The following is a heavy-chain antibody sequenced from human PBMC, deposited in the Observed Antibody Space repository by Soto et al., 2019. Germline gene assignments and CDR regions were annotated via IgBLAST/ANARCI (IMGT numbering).Heavy chain of an antibody. CDR1: GFIFSNYD. V-gene: IGHV3-23*01. CDR3: ARGASDMDV. J-gene: IGHJ6*02. CDR2: VTGSGSST. Sequence: GGSLRLSCATSGFIFSNYDMSWGRQAPGKGLEWVSAVTGSGSSTYYADSVKGRFTISRDNSKNTLYLQMNSLRVDDTALYYCARGASDMDVWGQGTTVTVSS.